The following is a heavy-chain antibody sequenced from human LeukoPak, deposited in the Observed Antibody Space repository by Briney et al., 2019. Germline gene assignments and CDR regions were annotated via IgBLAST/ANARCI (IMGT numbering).Heavy chain of an antibody. CDR2: IKQDGSEK. J-gene: IGHJ4*02. D-gene: IGHD3-22*01. CDR1: GFTFSSYW. V-gene: IGHV3-7*01. Sequence: GGSLRLSCAASGFTFSSYWMSWVRQAPGKGLEWVANIKQDGSEKYYVDSVKGRFTISRDNAKNSLYLQMNSLRAEYTAVYYCARVEDSSGYYPFDYWAQGTLVTVSS. CDR3: ARVEDSSGYYPFDY.